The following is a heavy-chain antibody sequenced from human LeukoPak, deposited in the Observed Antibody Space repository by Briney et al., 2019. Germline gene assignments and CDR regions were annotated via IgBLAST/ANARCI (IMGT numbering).Heavy chain of an antibody. J-gene: IGHJ4*02. V-gene: IGHV4-34*01. CDR2: INHSGST. Sequence: SETLSLTCAVYGGFFSGYYWSWIRQPPGKGLEWIGEINHSGSTNYNPSLKSRVTISVDTSKNQFSLKLSSVTAADTAVYYCARSGSGIARDFDYWGQGTLVTVSS. CDR1: GGFFSGYY. D-gene: IGHD3-10*01. CDR3: ARSGSGIARDFDY.